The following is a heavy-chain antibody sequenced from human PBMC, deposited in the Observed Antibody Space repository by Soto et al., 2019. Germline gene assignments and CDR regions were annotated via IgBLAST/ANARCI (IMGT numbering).Heavy chain of an antibody. V-gene: IGHV4-31*03. CDR2: IHYSGSI. J-gene: IGHJ4*02. D-gene: IGHD1-26*01. Sequence: SDPLSLTCTVSDGSIDSGCYYRSWVRQYPGKGLEWIGSIHYSGSIYYSPSLRSRLTMSADTSKNQFSLKLSSVTVADTAVYYCTRGLDRAKLGYWGQG. CDR3: TRGLDRAKLGY. CDR1: DGSIDSGCYY.